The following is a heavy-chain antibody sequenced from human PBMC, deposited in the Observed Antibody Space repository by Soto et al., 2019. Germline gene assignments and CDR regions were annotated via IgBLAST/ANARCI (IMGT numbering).Heavy chain of an antibody. D-gene: IGHD3-3*01. J-gene: IGHJ6*03. Sequence: EVQLVESGGGLVKPGGSLRLSCAASGFTFSSYSMNWVRQAPGKGLEWVSSISSSSSYIYYADSVKGRFPITRDNAKNSLYLQMNSLRAEDTAVYYCARGTRYDFWSGYTRFYYMDVWGKGTTVTVSS. CDR3: ARGTRYDFWSGYTRFYYMDV. CDR1: GFTFSSYS. CDR2: ISSSSSYI. V-gene: IGHV3-21*01.